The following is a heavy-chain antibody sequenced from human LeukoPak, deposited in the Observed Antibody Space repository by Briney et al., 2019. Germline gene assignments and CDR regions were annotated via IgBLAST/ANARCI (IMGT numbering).Heavy chain of an antibody. CDR2: IYTSGST. V-gene: IGHV4-61*02. Sequence: SETLSLTCTVSGGSISSGSYYWSWIRQPAGKGLEWVGRIYTSGSTYYNPSLKSRVTISVDTSKNQFSLKLSSVTAADTAVYYCARDPPYSSSGGPLDAFDIWGQGTMVTVSS. J-gene: IGHJ3*02. CDR1: GGSISSGSYY. D-gene: IGHD6-13*01. CDR3: ARDPPYSSSGGPLDAFDI.